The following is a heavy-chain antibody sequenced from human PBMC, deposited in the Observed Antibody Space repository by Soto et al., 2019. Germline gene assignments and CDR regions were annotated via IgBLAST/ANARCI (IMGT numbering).Heavy chain of an antibody. CDR1: GGSISSYY. CDR2: IYYSGST. CDR3: ARQLNYYDSSGYGPRYYFDY. Sequence: PSETLSLTCTVSGGSISSYYWSWIRQPPGKGLEWIGYIYYSGSTNYNPSLKSRVTISVDTSKNQFSLKLSSVTAADTAVYYCARQLNYYDSSGYGPRYYFDYWGQGTLVTVSS. D-gene: IGHD3-22*01. V-gene: IGHV4-59*08. J-gene: IGHJ4*02.